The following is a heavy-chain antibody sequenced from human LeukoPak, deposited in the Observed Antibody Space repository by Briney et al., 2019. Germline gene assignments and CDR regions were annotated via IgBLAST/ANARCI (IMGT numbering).Heavy chain of an antibody. V-gene: IGHV3-7*05. CDR3: ASKAVTYYYDY. J-gene: IGHJ4*02. CDR1: GFTFSSSW. Sequence: GGSLRLSCAASGFTFSSSWMTWVRQAPRKGLEWVANINNDGSGTYYVDSVEGRFTISRDNAKNSLFLQMNSLRAEDTAVYYCASKAVTYYYDYWGQGTLVTVSS. CDR2: INNDGSGT. D-gene: IGHD4-17*01.